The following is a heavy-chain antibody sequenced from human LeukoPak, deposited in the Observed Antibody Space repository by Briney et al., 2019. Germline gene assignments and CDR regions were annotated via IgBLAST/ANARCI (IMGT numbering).Heavy chain of an antibody. CDR2: ISPSGGST. CDR1: GYTFTSNY. CDR3: AREHSGPKGGSFEYYFDD. V-gene: IGHV1-46*01. D-gene: IGHD1-26*01. J-gene: IGHJ4*02. Sequence: ASVKVSCKAFGYTFTSNYMLWLRQAPGQGPEWMGVISPSGGSTTYAQKFQGRVTLTREMYTSTDYLELSSLRSEDTAVYYCAREHSGPKGGSFEYYFDDWGQGTLVTVSS.